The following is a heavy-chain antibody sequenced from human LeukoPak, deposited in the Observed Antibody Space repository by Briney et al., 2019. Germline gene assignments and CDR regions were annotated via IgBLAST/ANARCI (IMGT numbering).Heavy chain of an antibody. D-gene: IGHD1-1*01. Sequence: SGTLSLTCTVSGGSISSYYWSWIRQPPGKGLEWIGYIYYSGSTNYNPSLKSRVTISVDTSKNQFSLKLSSVTAADMAVYYCARAVRYPDFGYWGQGTLVTVSS. CDR2: IYYSGST. CDR1: GGSISSYY. V-gene: IGHV4-59*01. CDR3: ARAVRYPDFGY. J-gene: IGHJ4*02.